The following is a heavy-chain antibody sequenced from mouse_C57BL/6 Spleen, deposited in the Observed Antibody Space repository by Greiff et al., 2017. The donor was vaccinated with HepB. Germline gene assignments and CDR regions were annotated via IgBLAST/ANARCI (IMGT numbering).Heavy chain of an antibody. CDR3: ARSPYDYYFDY. Sequence: QVQLQQPGAELVKPGASVKLSCKASGYTFTSYWMQWVKQRPGQGLEWIGEIDPSDSYTNYNQKFKGKATLTVDTSSSTAYMQLSSLTSEDSAVYYCARSPYDYYFDYWGQGTTLTVSS. CDR1: GYTFTSYW. V-gene: IGHV1-50*01. CDR2: IDPSDSYT. J-gene: IGHJ2*01. D-gene: IGHD2-4*01.